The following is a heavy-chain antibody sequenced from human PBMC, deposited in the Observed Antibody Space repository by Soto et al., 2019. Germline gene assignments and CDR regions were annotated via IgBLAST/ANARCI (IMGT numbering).Heavy chain of an antibody. Sequence: SETLSLTCAVYGASLSDNYCNWLRQPPGKGLEWIGEINHSGNNNYNPSLRSRVTISIDTSKNPLYLNLRSVSAADTAVYYCSRGRGAFDTRGQGT. CDR2: INHSGNN. J-gene: IGHJ5*02. V-gene: IGHV4-34*01. CDR1: GASLSDNY. CDR3: SRGRGAFDT.